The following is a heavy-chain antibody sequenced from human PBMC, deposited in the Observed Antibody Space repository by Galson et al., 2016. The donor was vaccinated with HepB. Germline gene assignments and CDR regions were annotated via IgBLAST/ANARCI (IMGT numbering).Heavy chain of an antibody. V-gene: IGHV3-72*01. CDR2: TRNKARGYTT. Sequence: SLRLSCAASGFTFSDHYMDWVRQAPGKGLEWVGRTRNKARGYTTQYAASVKDRITISRDDSKDSLYLQLNSLKIEDTAVYFCASAIKGGYGYYFDYWGQGIQVTVSS. CDR1: GFTFSDHY. D-gene: IGHD5-12*01. J-gene: IGHJ4*02. CDR3: ASAIKGGYGYYFDY.